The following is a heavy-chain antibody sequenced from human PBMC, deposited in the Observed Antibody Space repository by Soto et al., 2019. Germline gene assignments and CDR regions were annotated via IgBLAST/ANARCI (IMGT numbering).Heavy chain of an antibody. J-gene: IGHJ4*02. D-gene: IGHD4-17*01. Sequence: QVQLVQSGAEVKKPGSSVRVSCKASGGTLTSYTISWVRQAPGQGLEWMGGIIPVFGTTDYAQKFQGRVTITAGQSTGTAYLYLFSLTSDNTAIYYCSISNSYGRGDFWGQGTLITVSS. V-gene: IGHV1-69*01. CDR3: SISNSYGRGDF. CDR1: GGTLTSYT. CDR2: IIPVFGTT.